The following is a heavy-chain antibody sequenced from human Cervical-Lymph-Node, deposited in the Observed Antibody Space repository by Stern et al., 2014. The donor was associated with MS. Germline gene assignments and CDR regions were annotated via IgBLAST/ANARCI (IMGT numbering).Heavy chain of an antibody. J-gene: IGHJ4*02. CDR2: IYHGDSNT. CDR3: ARDYGDYAFDY. Sequence: VQLVQSGAEGKKPGESLKISCKGSGYSFTANWIAWVRQMPGKGLEWMGIIYHGDSNTRYSPSFQGQVTISADKSISTAYLQWSSLKASDTAMYYCARDYGDYAFDYWGQGTLVTVSS. D-gene: IGHD4-17*01. V-gene: IGHV5-51*01. CDR1: GYSFTANW.